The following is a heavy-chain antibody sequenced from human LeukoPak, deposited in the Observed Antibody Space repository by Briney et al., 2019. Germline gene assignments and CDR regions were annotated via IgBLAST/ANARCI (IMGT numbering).Heavy chain of an antibody. J-gene: IGHJ4*02. CDR1: GGSVGSAGYY. CDR2: IYYIRNT. D-gene: IGHD1-26*01. CDR3: ARTQSQSGSYRYYFGY. Sequence: SETLSLTCTVSGGSVGSAGYYWSWIRQPPGGGLEWIGYIYYIRNTNYNPSLKSRVTMSLDPSKNQFSLLPNSVTAADTAVYYCARTQSQSGSYRYYFGYWGQGTLVTVSS. V-gene: IGHV4-61*08.